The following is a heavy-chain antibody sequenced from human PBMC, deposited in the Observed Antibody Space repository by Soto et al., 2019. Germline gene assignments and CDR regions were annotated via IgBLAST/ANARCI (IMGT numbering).Heavy chain of an antibody. CDR3: ARYGSTGTTARYYYGMDV. D-gene: IGHD1-7*01. Sequence: QVQLQESGPGLVKPSGTLSLTCAVSGGSISSSNWWSWVRQPPGKGLEWIGEIYHSGSTNYNPSLKSRVTMSVDKSKNQFSLKLSSVTAADTAVYYCARYGSTGTTARYYYGMDVWGQGTTVTVSS. CDR1: GGSISSSNW. J-gene: IGHJ6*02. CDR2: IYHSGST. V-gene: IGHV4-4*02.